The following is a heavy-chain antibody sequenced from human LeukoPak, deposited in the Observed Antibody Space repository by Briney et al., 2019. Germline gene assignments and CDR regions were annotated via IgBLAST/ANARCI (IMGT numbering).Heavy chain of an antibody. Sequence: ASVKVSCKASGYTLTDYYMHWVRQAPGQGLEWMGRINPNSGGTNYAQKFQGRVAMTRDTSISTVYMELSRLRSDDTAVYYCARVGYYESSGYYEYWGQGTLVTVSS. V-gene: IGHV1-2*06. CDR2: INPNSGGT. CDR3: ARVGYYESSGYYEY. J-gene: IGHJ4*02. D-gene: IGHD3-22*01. CDR1: GYTLTDYY.